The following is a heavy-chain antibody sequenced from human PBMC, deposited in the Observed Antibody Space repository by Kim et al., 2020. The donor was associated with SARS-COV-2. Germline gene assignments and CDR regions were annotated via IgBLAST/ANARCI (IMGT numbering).Heavy chain of an antibody. V-gene: IGHV3-9*01. Sequence: AASVKGRFTTSRDNAKNSLYMQMNSLGAEDPALYYCEKDIGGSFLARFDPWGQGTLVTVSS. D-gene: IGHD1-26*01. CDR3: EKDIGGSFLARFDP. J-gene: IGHJ5*02.